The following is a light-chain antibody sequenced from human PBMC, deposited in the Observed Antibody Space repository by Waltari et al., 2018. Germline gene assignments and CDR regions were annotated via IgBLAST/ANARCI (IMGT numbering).Light chain of an antibody. CDR1: QNVINF. CDR2: DAS. V-gene: IGKV3-11*01. Sequence: EVVLTQSTATLSLSPGERATLSCRASQNVINFLAWYQQKPGRAPRLLIYDASQRATGIPARFSGSGSGTDFTLTISSLEPKDFAVYYCQQHRNWPITFGQGTRLDIQ. CDR3: QQHRNWPIT. J-gene: IGKJ5*01.